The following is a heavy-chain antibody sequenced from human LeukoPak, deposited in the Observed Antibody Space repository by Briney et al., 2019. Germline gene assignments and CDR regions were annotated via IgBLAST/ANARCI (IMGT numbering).Heavy chain of an antibody. CDR2: INHSGST. CDR3: ASEPYYYDSSGPEDY. CDR1: GGSFSGYY. J-gene: IGHJ4*02. Sequence: PSETLSLTCAVYGGSFSGYYWSWIRQPPGKGLEWIGEINHSGSTNYNPSLKSRVTISVDTSKNQFSLKLSSVTAADTAVYYCASEPYYYDSSGPEDYWGQGTLVTVSS. D-gene: IGHD3-22*01. V-gene: IGHV4-34*01.